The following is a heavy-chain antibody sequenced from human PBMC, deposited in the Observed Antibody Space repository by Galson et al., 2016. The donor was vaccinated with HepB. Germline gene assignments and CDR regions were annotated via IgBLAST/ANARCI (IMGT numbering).Heavy chain of an antibody. Sequence: SLRLSCAASGFIFSDYYISWIRQAPGKGLEWVSCISNIISYTNYVDSARGQFTISRDNAKNSLYLQMNSLRAEDTAVYYCARTAYPHRGYHSAFDIWGQGTLVTVSS. CDR3: ARTAYPHRGYHSAFDI. CDR1: GFIFSDYY. D-gene: IGHD5-12*01. J-gene: IGHJ3*02. CDR2: ISNIISYT. V-gene: IGHV3-11*06.